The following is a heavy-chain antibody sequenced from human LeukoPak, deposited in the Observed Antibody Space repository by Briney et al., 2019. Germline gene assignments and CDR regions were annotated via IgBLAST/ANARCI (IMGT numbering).Heavy chain of an antibody. CDR1: GGSFSGSY. D-gene: IGHD3-3*01. Sequence: SETLSLTCAVYGGSFSGSYWSWIRQPPGKGLEWIGEVDQYGSTKYNPSLKSRVTISVDTSKNQFSLKLSSVTAADTAVYYCARRYYDFWSGYYGDAFDIWGQGTMVTVSS. CDR2: VDQYGST. CDR3: ARRYYDFWSGYYGDAFDI. V-gene: IGHV4-34*01. J-gene: IGHJ3*02.